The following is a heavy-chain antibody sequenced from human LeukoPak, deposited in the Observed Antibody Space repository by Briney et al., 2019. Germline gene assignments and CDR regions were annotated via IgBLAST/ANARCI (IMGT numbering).Heavy chain of an antibody. CDR3: AKLPRSEMATSYWFDP. CDR1: GYSFTSYW. D-gene: IGHD5-24*01. CDR2: IYPGDSDT. J-gene: IGHJ5*02. Sequence: GESLKISCKGSGYSFTSYWIGWVRQMPGKGLEWMGIIYPGDSDTRYSPSFQGQVTISADQSISPAYLQWSSLKASDTAMYYCAKLPRSEMATSYWFDPWGQGTLVTVSS. V-gene: IGHV5-51*01.